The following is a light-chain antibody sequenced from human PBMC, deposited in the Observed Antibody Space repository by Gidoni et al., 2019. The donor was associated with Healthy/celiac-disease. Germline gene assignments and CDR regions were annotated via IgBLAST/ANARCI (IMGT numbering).Light chain of an antibody. CDR3: MQALQTPRT. CDR1: QSLLHSNGYNY. CDR2: VGS. Sequence: DIVMTQSPLSLLVTPGEPASIPCRSSQSLLHSNGYNYLDCYLQKPGPSPQLLIYVGSNRASGVADRFSGSGSGTDFTLKISRVEAEDVGVYYCMQALQTPRTFGQGTKVEIK. J-gene: IGKJ1*01. V-gene: IGKV2-28*01.